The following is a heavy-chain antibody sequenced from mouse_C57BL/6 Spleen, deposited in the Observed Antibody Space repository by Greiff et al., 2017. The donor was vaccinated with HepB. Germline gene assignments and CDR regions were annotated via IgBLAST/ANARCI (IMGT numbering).Heavy chain of an antibody. V-gene: IGHV1-69*01. CDR3: ARQGGSSPAWFAY. D-gene: IGHD1-1*01. Sequence: VQLQQSGAELVMPGASVKLSCKASGYTFTSYWMHWVKQRPGQGLEWIGEIDPSDSYTNYNQKFKGKSTLTVDKSSSTAYMQLSSLTSEDSAVYYCARQGGSSPAWFAYWGQGTLVTVSA. CDR1: GYTFTSYW. CDR2: IDPSDSYT. J-gene: IGHJ3*01.